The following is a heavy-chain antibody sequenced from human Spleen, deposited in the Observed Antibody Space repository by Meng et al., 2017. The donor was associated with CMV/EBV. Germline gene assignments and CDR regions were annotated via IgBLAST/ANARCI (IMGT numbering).Heavy chain of an antibody. CDR1: GDSFDSASIDSGDYW. J-gene: IGHJ4*02. Sequence: SETLSLTCTVSGDSFDSASIDSGDYWWSWIRQPPGKGLEWIGEINHSGSTNYNPSLKSRVTISVDTSKNQFSLKLSSVTAADTAVYYCARDPFWSGYPPTPGDPSDYWGQGTLVTVSS. V-gene: IGHV4-61*08. CDR3: ARDPFWSGYPPTPGDPSDY. CDR2: INHSGST. D-gene: IGHD3-3*01.